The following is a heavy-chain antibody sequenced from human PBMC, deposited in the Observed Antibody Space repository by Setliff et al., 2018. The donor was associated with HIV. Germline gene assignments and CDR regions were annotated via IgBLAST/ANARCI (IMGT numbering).Heavy chain of an antibody. CDR3: ARGRDKYGPIDY. CDR1: GASIGRRSDC. Sequence: SETLSLTCTVSGASIGRRSDCWGWIRQPPGKGLEWIGSFYYSWNTYYNPSLKSRVTISVDTSRSQFSLKLSSVTAADTAVYYCARGRDKYGPIDYWGQGTLVTVSS. CDR2: FYYSWNT. J-gene: IGHJ4*02. V-gene: IGHV4-39*07. D-gene: IGHD3-10*01.